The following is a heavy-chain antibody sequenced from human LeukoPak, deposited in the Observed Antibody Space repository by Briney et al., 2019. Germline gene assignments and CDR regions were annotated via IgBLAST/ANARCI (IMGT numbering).Heavy chain of an antibody. D-gene: IGHD5-12*01. J-gene: IGHJ4*02. V-gene: IGHV1-18*01. Sequence: APVKVSCKASGYSFTSYAISWVRQAPGQGLEWMGWISAYNGNTNYAQKLQGRVTMTTDTSTSTAYMELRSLRSVDTAVYYCAREGLYSGYDFPDYWGQGTLVTVSS. CDR1: GYSFTSYA. CDR2: ISAYNGNT. CDR3: AREGLYSGYDFPDY.